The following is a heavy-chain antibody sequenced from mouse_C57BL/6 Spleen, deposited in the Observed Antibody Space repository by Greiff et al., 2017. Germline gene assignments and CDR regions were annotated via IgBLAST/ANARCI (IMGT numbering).Heavy chain of an antibody. CDR2: IYPGGGYT. CDR1: GYTFTNYW. V-gene: IGHV1-63*01. D-gene: IGHD1-1*01. CDR3: ARYGMEVYYFYY. J-gene: IGHJ2*01. Sequence: VQLQQSGAELVRPGTSVKMSCKASGYTFTNYWIGWAKQRPGHGLEWIGDIYPGGGYTNYNEKFKGKATLTADKSSSSAYLQFSSLTSEDSAIYYCARYGMEVYYFYYWGQGTTLTVSS.